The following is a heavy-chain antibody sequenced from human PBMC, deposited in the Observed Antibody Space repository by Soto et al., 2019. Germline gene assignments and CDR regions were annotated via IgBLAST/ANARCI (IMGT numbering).Heavy chain of an antibody. J-gene: IGHJ3*02. V-gene: IGHV3-9*01. CDR1: GFTFDDYA. CDR3: AKDFPHYYGSGRSLGSNAFDI. Sequence: EVQLVESGGGLVQPGRSLRLSCAASGFTFDDYAMHWVRQAPGKGLKWVSGISWNSGSIGYADSVKGRFTISRDNAKNSLYLQMNSLRAEDTALYYCAKDFPHYYGSGRSLGSNAFDIWGQGTMVTVSS. CDR2: ISWNSGSI. D-gene: IGHD3-10*01.